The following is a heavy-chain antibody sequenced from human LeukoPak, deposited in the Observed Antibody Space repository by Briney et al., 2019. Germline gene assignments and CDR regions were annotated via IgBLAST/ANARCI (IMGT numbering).Heavy chain of an antibody. Sequence: GGSLRLSCAASGFTISSNYMTWVRQAPGKGLEWVSVIYTGGNTYYTDSVRGRFTIARDNSKNTLYLQMNSLRAEDTAVYYCARDKYILRAFDIWGQGTMVTVSS. CDR2: IYTGGNT. V-gene: IGHV3-53*01. CDR3: ARDKYILRAFDI. J-gene: IGHJ3*02. CDR1: GFTISSNY. D-gene: IGHD2-21*01.